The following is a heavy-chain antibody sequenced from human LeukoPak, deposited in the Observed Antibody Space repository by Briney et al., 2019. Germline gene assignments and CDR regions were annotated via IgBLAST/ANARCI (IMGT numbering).Heavy chain of an antibody. CDR1: GYTFTSYD. V-gene: IGHV1-8*01. CDR3: ARTIAAAGTLPFDY. CDR2: MNPNSGNT. D-gene: IGHD6-13*01. Sequence: ASVKVSCKASGYTFTSYDINWVRQATGQGLEWMGWMNPNSGNTGYAQKFQGRVTMTRNTSISTAYMELSSLRSEDTAVYYCARTIAAAGTLPFDYWGQGTLVTVSS. J-gene: IGHJ4*02.